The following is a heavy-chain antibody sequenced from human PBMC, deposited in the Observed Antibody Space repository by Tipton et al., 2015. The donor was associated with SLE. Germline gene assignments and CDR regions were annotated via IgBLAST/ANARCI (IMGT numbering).Heavy chain of an antibody. CDR1: GGSFSGYY. CDR2: INHSGST. D-gene: IGHD3-3*01. J-gene: IGHJ4*02. Sequence: TLSLTCAVYGGSFSGYYWSWIRQSPGKGLEWIGEINHSGSTSYNPSLKSRVTMSIDSSKNQFSLIRSSVTAADTAVYYCARVVEMTRGIFASYFFDYWGQGTLVTVSS. CDR3: ARVVEMTRGIFASYFFDY. V-gene: IGHV4-34*01.